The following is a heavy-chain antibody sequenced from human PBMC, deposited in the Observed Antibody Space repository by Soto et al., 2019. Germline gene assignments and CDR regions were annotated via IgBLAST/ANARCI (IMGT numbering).Heavy chain of an antibody. CDR3: ARPTGYSSGWFDY. CDR1: EDSFTSYW. J-gene: IGHJ4*02. Sequence: GESLKISCKVAEDSFTSYWIGWVRQMPGKGLEWMGIIYPGDSDTRYSPSFQGQVTISADKSISTAYLQWSSLKASDTAMYYCARPTGYSSGWFDYWGQGTLVTVSS. CDR2: IYPGDSDT. V-gene: IGHV5-51*01. D-gene: IGHD6-19*01.